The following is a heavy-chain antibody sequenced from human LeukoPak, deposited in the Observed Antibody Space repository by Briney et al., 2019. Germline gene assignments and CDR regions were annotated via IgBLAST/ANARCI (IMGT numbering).Heavy chain of an antibody. CDR2: INHSGST. V-gene: IGHV4-34*01. J-gene: IGHJ6*03. D-gene: IGHD2-15*01. Sequence: SETLSLTCAVYGGSFSGYYWSWIRQPPGKGLEWIGEINHSGSTNYNPSLKSRVTISVDTSKNQFPLKLSSVTAADTAVYYCARGWGSGPNYYYYYMDVWGKGTTVTVSS. CDR1: GGSFSGYY. CDR3: ARGWGSGPNYYYYYMDV.